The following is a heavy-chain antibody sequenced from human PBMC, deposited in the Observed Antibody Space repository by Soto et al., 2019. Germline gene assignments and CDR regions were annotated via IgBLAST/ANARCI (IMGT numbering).Heavy chain of an antibody. CDR1: GGTFSTYA. CDR2: IYSSEGGT. Sequence: ASVKVSCKASGGTFSTYAFSWVRQAPGQGLEWMGIIYSSEGGTHYAQKFQGRITMTRDTSASTVYMELRGLRSDDTAIYYCARPMNSGYDLDGYWGQGTLVTVSS. D-gene: IGHD5-12*01. CDR3: ARPMNSGYDLDGY. V-gene: IGHV1-46*01. J-gene: IGHJ4*02.